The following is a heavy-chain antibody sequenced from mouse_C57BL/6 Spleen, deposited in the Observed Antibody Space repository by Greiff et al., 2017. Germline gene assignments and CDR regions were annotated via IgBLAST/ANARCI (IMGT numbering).Heavy chain of an antibody. CDR2: IYPGSGNT. D-gene: IGHD2-1*01. Sequence: QVQLQQSGAELVRPGASVKLSCKASGYTFTDYYINWVKQRPGQGLEWIARIYPGSGNTYYNEKFKGKATLTAEKSSSTAYMQLSSLTSEDSAVYFCARDDGNSYFDYWGQGTTLTVSS. V-gene: IGHV1-76*01. J-gene: IGHJ2*01. CDR1: GYTFTDYY. CDR3: ARDDGNSYFDY.